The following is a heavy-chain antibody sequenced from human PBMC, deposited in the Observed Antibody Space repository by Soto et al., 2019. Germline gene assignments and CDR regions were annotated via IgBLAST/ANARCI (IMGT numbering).Heavy chain of an antibody. J-gene: IGHJ6*02. CDR1: GFTFSSYG. Sequence: QVQLVESGGGVVQPGRSLRLSCAASGFTFSSYGMHWVRQAPGKGLEWVAVISYDGSNKYYADSVKGRFTISRDNSKNKLYLQMNSLRAEDTAVYYCAKPYFNHHYYSYYYGMDVWGQGNKVTDSS. V-gene: IGHV3-30*18. CDR3: AKPYFNHHYYSYYYGMDV. CDR2: ISYDGSNK. D-gene: IGHD3-10*01.